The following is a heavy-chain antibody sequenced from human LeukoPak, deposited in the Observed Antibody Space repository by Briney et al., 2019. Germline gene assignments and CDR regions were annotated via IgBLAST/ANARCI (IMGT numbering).Heavy chain of an antibody. D-gene: IGHD6-19*01. CDR1: HYSITSGYY. J-gene: IGHJ4*02. Sequence: SERLSLTCTVSHYSITSGYYWGWVRQPPGKGLEWIGEIYHSGSTNYNPSLKSRVTISVDKSKNQFSLKLSSVTAADTAVYYCARVPFVAGTLGAFDYWGQGTLVTVSS. CDR2: IYHSGST. V-gene: IGHV4-38-2*02. CDR3: ARVPFVAGTLGAFDY.